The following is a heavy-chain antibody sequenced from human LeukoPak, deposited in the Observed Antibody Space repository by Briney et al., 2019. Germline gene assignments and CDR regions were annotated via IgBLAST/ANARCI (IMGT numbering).Heavy chain of an antibody. CDR1: GGTFSSYA. CDR3: ARDHCSGGSCPLDY. CDR2: IIPIFGTA. D-gene: IGHD2-15*01. Sequence: SVKVSCKAPGGTFSSYAISWVRQAPGQGLEWMGGIIPIFGTANYAQKFQGRVTITADESTGTAYMELSSLRSEDTAVYYCARDHCSGGSCPLDYWGQGTLVTVSS. J-gene: IGHJ4*02. V-gene: IGHV1-69*13.